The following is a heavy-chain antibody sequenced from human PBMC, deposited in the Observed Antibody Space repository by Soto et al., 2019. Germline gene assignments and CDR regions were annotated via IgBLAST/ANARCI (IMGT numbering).Heavy chain of an antibody. CDR2: ISHSGTT. J-gene: IGHJ4*02. D-gene: IGHD2-21*02. V-gene: IGHV4-30-2*01. Sequence: SETLSLTCAVSGDSIISRGYSWSWIRQPPGKGLEWIGYISHSGTTYHNPSLKSRLTISMDRSTNQFSLKLKSVSAADTAVYYCARAPHRIVVVTAIPSYFDYWGQGVLVTVSS. CDR3: ARAPHRIVVVTAIPSYFDY. CDR1: GDSIISRGYS.